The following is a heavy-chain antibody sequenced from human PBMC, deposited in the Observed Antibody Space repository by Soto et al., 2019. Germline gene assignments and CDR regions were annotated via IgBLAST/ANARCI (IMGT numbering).Heavy chain of an antibody. CDR1: GGSISSYY. V-gene: IGHV4-59*12. Sequence: SETLSLTCTVSGGSISSYYWSWFRQPPGKGLGWIGYIYYSGSTNYNPSLKSRVTISVDTSKNQFSLKLSSVTAADTAVYYCARETAQDYFVFWGQGTLVTVSS. CDR2: IYYSGST. J-gene: IGHJ4*02. CDR3: ARETAQDYFVF.